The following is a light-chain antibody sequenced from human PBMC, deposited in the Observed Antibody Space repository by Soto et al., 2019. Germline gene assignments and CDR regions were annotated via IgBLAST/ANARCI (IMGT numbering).Light chain of an antibody. J-gene: IGKJ2*01. Sequence: DIQMTQSPSTLSASVGDRVTITCRASQSVSTWLAWYQQRPGKPPKLLIYDASSLQSGVPSKFSGSGSGTEFTLTISSLQSEDFAVYYCQQYNNWPRYTFGQGTKVDIK. CDR2: DAS. CDR3: QQYNNWPRYT. V-gene: IGKV1-5*01. CDR1: QSVSTW.